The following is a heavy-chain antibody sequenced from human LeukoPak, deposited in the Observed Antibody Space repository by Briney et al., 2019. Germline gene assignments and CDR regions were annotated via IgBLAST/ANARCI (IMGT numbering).Heavy chain of an antibody. CDR1: GYTFTGYY. V-gene: IGHV1-2*02. CDR2: INPSSGGT. CDR3: AREDASAFDI. Sequence: ASVKVSCKASGYTFTGYYMHWVRQVPGQGLEWMGWINPSSGGTKFAQKFQGRVTTTRDTSISTAYMELSRLRSDDTAVYYCAREDASAFDIWGQGTMVTVSS. J-gene: IGHJ3*02.